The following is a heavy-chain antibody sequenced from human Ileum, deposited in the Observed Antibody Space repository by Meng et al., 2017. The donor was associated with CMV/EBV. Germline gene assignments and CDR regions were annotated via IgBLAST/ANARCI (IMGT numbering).Heavy chain of an antibody. CDR1: GFSFSTSKAG. D-gene: IGHD5-12*01. J-gene: IGHJ4*02. CDR3: VHRSYSGQDDY. CDR2: IYWDDDT. Sequence: QITLKEAGPPLVQPTQTLTLTCTFSGFSFSTSKAGVGWIRLPPGKALEWLALIYWDDDTRYNPSLKTRLTITKDTSKNQVILTMTKMDPADTATYFCVHRSYSGQDDYWGQGALVTVSS. V-gene: IGHV2-5*02.